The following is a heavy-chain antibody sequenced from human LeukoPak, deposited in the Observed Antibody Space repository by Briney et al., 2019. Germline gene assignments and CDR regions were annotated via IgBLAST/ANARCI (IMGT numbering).Heavy chain of an antibody. J-gene: IGHJ4*02. Sequence: GGSLRLSCAASGFTVSSNYMSWVRQAPGKGLVWVSRINSDGSSTSYADSVKGRFTISRDNAKNTLYLQMNSLRAEDTAVYYCARYYYGSGSERNWGQGTLVTVSS. CDR2: INSDGSST. D-gene: IGHD3-10*01. V-gene: IGHV3-74*01. CDR3: ARYYYGSGSERN. CDR1: GFTVSSNY.